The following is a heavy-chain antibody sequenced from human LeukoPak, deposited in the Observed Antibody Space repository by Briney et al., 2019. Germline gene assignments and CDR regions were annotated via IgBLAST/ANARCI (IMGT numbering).Heavy chain of an antibody. CDR1: GFTVSSNY. J-gene: IGHJ4*02. CDR2: TYSGGST. V-gene: IGHV3-53*01. Sequence: PGGSLRLSCAASGFTVSSNYMSWVRQAPGKGLEWVSVTYSGGSTYYADSVKGRFTISRDNSKNTLYLQMNSLRAEDTAVYYCARGVGIAVAPSRPRDKYYFDYWGQGTLVTVSS. D-gene: IGHD6-19*01. CDR3: ARGVGIAVAPSRPRDKYYFDY.